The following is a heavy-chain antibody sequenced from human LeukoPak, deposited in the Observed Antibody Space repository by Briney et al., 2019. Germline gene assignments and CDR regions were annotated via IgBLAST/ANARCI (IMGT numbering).Heavy chain of an antibody. CDR1: GYTFGNYY. CDR2: IDASVGIT. V-gene: IGHV1-46*04. Sequence: GGSVNVSCKASGYTFGNYYMDWLRQAPGQGVEWVGLIDASVGITTYAQKLQGRVTMTTDTSTSTVYMELSSMRSEDTAVYYCARDPATTTGTTDGYIFDPWGQGTLV. CDR3: ARDPATTTGTTDGYIFDP. J-gene: IGHJ5*02. D-gene: IGHD4-17*01.